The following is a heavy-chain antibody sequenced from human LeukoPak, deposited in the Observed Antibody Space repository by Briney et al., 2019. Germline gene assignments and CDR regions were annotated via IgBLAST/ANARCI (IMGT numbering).Heavy chain of an antibody. CDR1: GGSFSGYY. CDR3: ARGREYVSGSYSFYY. V-gene: IGHV4-34*01. Sequence: ETLSLTCAVYGGSFSGYYWSWLRQPQGKGVEWVGEINHSGRNNYNPSLNTRVTISVDTSKNQFSLKLSSVTSADTAVYYFARGREYVSGSYSFYYWGQGTLVTVSS. CDR2: INHSGRN. D-gene: IGHD3-10*01. J-gene: IGHJ4*02.